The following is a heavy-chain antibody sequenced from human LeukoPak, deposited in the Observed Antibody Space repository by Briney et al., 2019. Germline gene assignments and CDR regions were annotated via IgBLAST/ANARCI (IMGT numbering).Heavy chain of an antibody. J-gene: IGHJ6*03. D-gene: IGHD3-22*01. CDR3: ARGLYDSSCYYYPYYYYYMDV. V-gene: IGHV1-2*02. Sequence: GASVKVSCKASGYTFTGYYMHWVRQAPGQGLEWMGWINPNSGGTNYAQKFQGRVTMTRDTSISTAYMELSSLRSEDTAVYYCARGLYDSSCYYYPYYYYYMDVWGKGTTVTVSS. CDR1: GYTFTGYY. CDR2: INPNSGGT.